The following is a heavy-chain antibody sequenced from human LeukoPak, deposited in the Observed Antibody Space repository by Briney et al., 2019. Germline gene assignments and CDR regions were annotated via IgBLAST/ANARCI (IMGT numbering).Heavy chain of an antibody. Sequence: PGGSLRLSCAASGFTFSSYAMHWVRQAPGKGLEWVAVISYDGSNKYYADSVKGRFTISRDNSKNTLYLQMNSLRAGDTAVYYCARTRGSYNYYYYCMDVWGKGTTVTVSS. V-gene: IGHV3-30*07. CDR3: ARTRGSYNYYYYCMDV. CDR1: GFTFSSYA. D-gene: IGHD3-16*01. J-gene: IGHJ6*03. CDR2: ISYDGSNK.